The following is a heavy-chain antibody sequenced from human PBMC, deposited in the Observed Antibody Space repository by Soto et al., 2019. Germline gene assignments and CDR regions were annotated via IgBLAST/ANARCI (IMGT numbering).Heavy chain of an antibody. Sequence: QVQLVQSGAEVRTPGASVKVSCKASGYTFTTYGITWVRQAPGLGPEWMGWISGYNGHTKYAQKFQGRLTMTTDTPTSTVYMDLGSLRSDDTAVYYCAREGEMPYYCYGWDVWGQGTTVTVSS. CDR3: AREGEMPYYCYGWDV. J-gene: IGHJ6*02. CDR1: GYTFTTYG. D-gene: IGHD3-16*01. V-gene: IGHV1-18*01. CDR2: ISGYNGHT.